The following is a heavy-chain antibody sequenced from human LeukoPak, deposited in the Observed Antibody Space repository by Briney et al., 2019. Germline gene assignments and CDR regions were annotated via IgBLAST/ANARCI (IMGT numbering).Heavy chain of an antibody. CDR1: GFIFSSYS. J-gene: IGHJ3*02. V-gene: IGHV3-21*01. CDR2: ISSSSSYI. D-gene: IGHD3-10*01. CDR3: ARTGSGTDAFDI. Sequence: GRSLRLSCAASGFIFSSYSMNWVRQAPGKGLEWVSSISSSSSYIYYADSVKGRFTISRDNAKNSLYLQMNSLRAEDTAVYYCARTGSGTDAFDIWGQGTMVTVSS.